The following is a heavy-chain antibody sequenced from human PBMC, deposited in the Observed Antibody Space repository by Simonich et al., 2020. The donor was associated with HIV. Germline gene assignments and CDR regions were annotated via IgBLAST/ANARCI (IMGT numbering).Heavy chain of an antibody. Sequence: QVQLQQWGAGLLKPSETLSLTCAVYGGSFSGYFWSWIRQPPGRGLEWIAEINHSGSTNYNPALKRRLTIAVDTYKNQFSLKLSAVTAADTAVYYCARHRRVGATTGDAFDIWGQGTMVTVSS. J-gene: IGHJ3*02. D-gene: IGHD1-26*01. CDR1: GGSFSGYF. CDR2: INHSGST. CDR3: ARHRRVGATTGDAFDI. V-gene: IGHV4-34*01.